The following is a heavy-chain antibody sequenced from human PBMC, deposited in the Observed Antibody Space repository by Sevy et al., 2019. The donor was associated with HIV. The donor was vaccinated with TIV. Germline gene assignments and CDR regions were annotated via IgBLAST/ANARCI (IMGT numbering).Heavy chain of an antibody. V-gene: IGHV4-59*01. J-gene: IGHJ5*02. CDR1: GGSISSYY. CDR3: ARTAPLSRGWFDP. D-gene: IGHD3-10*01. CDR2: IYYSGST. Sequence: SETLSLTCTVSGGSISSYYWSWIRQPPGKGLEWIGYIYYSGSTNYNPPLKSRVTISVDTSKNQFSLKLSSVTAADTAVYYCARTAPLSRGWFDPWGQGTLVTVSS.